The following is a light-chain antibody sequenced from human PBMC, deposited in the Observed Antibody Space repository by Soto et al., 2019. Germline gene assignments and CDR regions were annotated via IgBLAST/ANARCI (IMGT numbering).Light chain of an antibody. Sequence: EIVLTQSPGTLSLSPGERATLSCRASQSVSNNYLAWYQQKPGQAPRLLIYGASNRATGIPDRLSGSGSGTDFTLTISRLEPEDIAVYYCQQYGSSGTFGKGTKVDIK. J-gene: IGKJ1*01. V-gene: IGKV3-20*01. CDR2: GAS. CDR1: QSVSNNY. CDR3: QQYGSSGT.